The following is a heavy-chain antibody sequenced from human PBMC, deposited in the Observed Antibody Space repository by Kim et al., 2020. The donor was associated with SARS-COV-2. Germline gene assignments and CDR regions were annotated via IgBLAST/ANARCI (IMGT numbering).Heavy chain of an antibody. CDR2: ISGSGGST. D-gene: IGHD3-10*01. V-gene: IGHV3-23*01. J-gene: IGHJ4*02. Sequence: GGSLRLSCAASGFTFSSYAMSWVRQAPGKGLEWVSAISGSGGSTYYADSVKGRFTISRDNSKNTLYLQMNSLRAEDTTVYYCAKDLFETPDRSGSCAGFDYWGQGTLVTVSS. CDR3: AKDLFETPDRSGSCAGFDY. CDR1: GFTFSSYA.